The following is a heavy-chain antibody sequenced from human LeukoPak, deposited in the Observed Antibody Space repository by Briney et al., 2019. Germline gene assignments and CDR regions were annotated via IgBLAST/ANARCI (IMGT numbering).Heavy chain of an antibody. Sequence: KPSETLSLTCAVYGGSFRGYYWSWIRQPPGKGLEWIGEINHSGCTNYNPSLKSRVTISVDTSKNQFSLKLSSVTAADTAVYYCARGRTAKYYDFWSGYYTGYYFDYWGQGTLVTVSS. CDR3: ARGRTAKYYDFWSGYYTGYYFDY. D-gene: IGHD3-3*01. CDR1: GGSFRGYY. CDR2: INHSGCT. V-gene: IGHV4-34*01. J-gene: IGHJ4*02.